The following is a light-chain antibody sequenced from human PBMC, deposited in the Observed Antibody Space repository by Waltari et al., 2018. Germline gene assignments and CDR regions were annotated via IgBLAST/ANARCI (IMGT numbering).Light chain of an antibody. V-gene: IGLV1-44*01. Sequence: QSVLTQPPSASGTPGQRVTISCSGSSSNIGSNTVAWYEQFPGMAPRLLIYSNNERPSGVPDRFSGSKSGSSASLTISGLHFEDEADYYCATWDDSLNGRVFVGGTKLTVL. J-gene: IGLJ3*02. CDR1: SSNIGSNT. CDR2: SNN. CDR3: ATWDDSLNGRV.